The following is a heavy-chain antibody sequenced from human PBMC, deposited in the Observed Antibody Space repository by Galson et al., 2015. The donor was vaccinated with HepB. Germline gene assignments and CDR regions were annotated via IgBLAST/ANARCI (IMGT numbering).Heavy chain of an antibody. CDR3: ARARYCSGSSCYFGVSDS. V-gene: IGHV3-53*01. CDR1: GFTVSSNY. Sequence: SLRLSCAASGFTVSSNYMTWVRQAPGKGLQWVSIIYNDDNTYYADSVKGRFTISRDNSKNTLFLQMHSLRAEDTAVYYCARARYCSGSSCYFGVSDSWGQGTLVTVSS. CDR2: IYNDDNT. J-gene: IGHJ4*02. D-gene: IGHD2-15*01.